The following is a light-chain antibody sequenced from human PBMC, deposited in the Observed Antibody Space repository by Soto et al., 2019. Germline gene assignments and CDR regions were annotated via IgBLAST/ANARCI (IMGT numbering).Light chain of an antibody. V-gene: IGKV3-20*01. CDR3: QQYGSSPSIT. J-gene: IGKJ5*01. CDR2: GAS. Sequence: EIVMAQSPATLSVSPVEKATLSCSASQSVSSNLAWYQQKPGQAPRLLIYGASSRATGIPDRFSGSGSGTDFTLTISRLEPEDFAVYYCQQYGSSPSITFGQGTRLEI. CDR1: QSVSSN.